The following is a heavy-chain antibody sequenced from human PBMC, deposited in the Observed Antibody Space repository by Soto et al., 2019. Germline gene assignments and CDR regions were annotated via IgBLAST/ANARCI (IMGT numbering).Heavy chain of an antibody. Sequence: PSETLSLTCTVSGGSISSYYWSWIRQPPGKGLEWIGYIYYSGSTNYNPSLKSRVTISVDTSKNQFSLKLSSVTAADTAVYYCARVYYDILTGSGWFDPWGQGTLVTVSS. CDR1: GGSISSYY. V-gene: IGHV4-59*01. D-gene: IGHD3-9*01. CDR2: IYYSGST. J-gene: IGHJ5*02. CDR3: ARVYYDILTGSGWFDP.